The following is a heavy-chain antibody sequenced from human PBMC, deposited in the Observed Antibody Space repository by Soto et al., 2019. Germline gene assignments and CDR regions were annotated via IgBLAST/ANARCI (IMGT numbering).Heavy chain of an antibody. CDR2: INAGNGNT. CDR1: GYTFTSYA. V-gene: IGHV1-3*01. J-gene: IGHJ5*02. D-gene: IGHD2-2*01. CDR3: ARGPIVLVPDNCFDP. Sequence: ASVKVSCKASGYTFTSYAMHWVRQAPGQRLEWMGWINAGNGNTKYSQKFQGRVTITRDTSASTAYMELGSLRSEDTAVYYCARGPIVLVPDNCFDPWGQGTLVTVSS.